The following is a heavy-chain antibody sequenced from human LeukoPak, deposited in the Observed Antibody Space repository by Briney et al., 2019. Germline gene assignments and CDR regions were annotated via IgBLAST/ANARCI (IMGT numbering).Heavy chain of an antibody. CDR2: IDPSDSYT. J-gene: IGHJ2*01. CDR1: GYTFTNYW. Sequence: GGSLRISCKGSGYTFTNYWIGWVRQMPGKGLEWMGRIDPSDSYTNYSPSFRGHVTISADKSISTAYLQWSTLQASDTAIYYCARRGMGYSGYDGYWYFDLWGRGTLVTVSS. CDR3: ARRGMGYSGYDGYWYFDL. D-gene: IGHD5-12*01. V-gene: IGHV5-10-1*01.